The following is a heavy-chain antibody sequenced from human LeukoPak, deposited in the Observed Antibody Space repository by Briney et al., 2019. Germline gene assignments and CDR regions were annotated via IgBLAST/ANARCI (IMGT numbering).Heavy chain of an antibody. CDR1: GFTFDDYG. V-gene: IGHV3-20*04. J-gene: IGHJ6*03. Sequence: AGGSLRLSCAASGFTFDDYGMSWVRQAPGKGLEWVSGINWNGGSTGYADSVKGRFTISRDNAKNSLYLQMNSLRAEDTALYYCARRRRKYSSSSKGLYYYHMDVWGKGTTVTVSS. D-gene: IGHD6-6*01. CDR3: ARRRRKYSSSSKGLYYYHMDV. CDR2: INWNGGST.